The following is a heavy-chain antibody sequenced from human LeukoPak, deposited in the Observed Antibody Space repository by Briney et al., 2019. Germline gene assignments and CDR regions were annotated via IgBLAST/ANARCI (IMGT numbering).Heavy chain of an antibody. CDR1: GGSFSDDY. J-gene: IGHJ4*02. Sequence: SETLSLTCAVYGGSFSDDYWSWIRQPPGKGLEWIGEINHSGHTSYNPSLKSRVTISIDTSKNQFSLKVRSVTAADTAVYYCARAGEYYYDSSGYPFDYWGQGTLVTVSS. D-gene: IGHD3-22*01. CDR3: ARAGEYYYDSSGYPFDY. V-gene: IGHV4-34*01. CDR2: INHSGHT.